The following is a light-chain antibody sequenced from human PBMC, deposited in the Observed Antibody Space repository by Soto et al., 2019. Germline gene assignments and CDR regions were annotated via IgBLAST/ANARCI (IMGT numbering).Light chain of an antibody. Sequence: DIQMTKSRSSLSASVRDRVTITSLARQGISKYLAWYQQKPGKVPKLLNYAESTLKSGVPSPFSGSGSGTDFTLTISSLQPEDVATYYFQKYDSAPWTFGKGTTVEIK. CDR1: QGISKY. CDR2: AES. J-gene: IGKJ1*01. V-gene: IGKV1-27*01. CDR3: QKYDSAPWT.